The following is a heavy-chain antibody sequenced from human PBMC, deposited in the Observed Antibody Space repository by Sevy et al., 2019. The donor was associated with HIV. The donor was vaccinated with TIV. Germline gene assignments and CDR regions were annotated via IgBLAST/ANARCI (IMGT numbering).Heavy chain of an antibody. J-gene: IGHJ4*02. CDR2: ISYDGSNK. CDR3: ARGYHYYYASSGYNFDY. Sequence: GGSLRLSCAASGFTFSSYAMHWVRQAPGKGLEWVAVISYDGSNKYYADSVKGRFTISRDNSKNTLYLQMNSLRAEDTAVYYCARGYHYYYASSGYNFDYWGQGTLVTVSS. CDR1: GFTFSSYA. D-gene: IGHD3-22*01. V-gene: IGHV3-30*04.